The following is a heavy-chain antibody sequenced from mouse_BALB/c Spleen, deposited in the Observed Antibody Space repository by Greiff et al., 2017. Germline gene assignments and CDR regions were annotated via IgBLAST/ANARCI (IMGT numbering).Heavy chain of an antibody. V-gene: IGHV5-9-4*01. CDR3: ARDRGSPYAMDY. CDR2: ISSGGSYT. CDR1: GFTFSSYA. J-gene: IGHJ4*01. Sequence: EVMLVESGGGLVKPGGSLKLSCAASGFTFSSYAMSWVRQSPEKRLEWVAEISSGGSYTYYPDTVTGRFTISSDNAKNTLYLEMSSLRSEDTAMYYCARDRGSPYAMDYWGQGTSVTVSS. D-gene: IGHD3-3*01.